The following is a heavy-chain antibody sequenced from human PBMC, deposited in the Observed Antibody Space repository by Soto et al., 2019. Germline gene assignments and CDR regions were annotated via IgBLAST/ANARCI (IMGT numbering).Heavy chain of an antibody. CDR2: IKSKTDGGTT. V-gene: IGHV3-15*01. D-gene: IGHD5-18*01. J-gene: IGHJ4*02. CDR1: GLTFSNGW. CDR3: TTTFNGLPPEHLDY. Sequence: PGGSLRLSCAASGLTFSNGWMSWVRQAPGKGLEWVGRIKSKTDGGTTDYAAPVKGRFTISRDDSKNTLYLQMNSLKTEDTAVYYCTTTFNGLPPEHLDYWGQGTLVTVSS.